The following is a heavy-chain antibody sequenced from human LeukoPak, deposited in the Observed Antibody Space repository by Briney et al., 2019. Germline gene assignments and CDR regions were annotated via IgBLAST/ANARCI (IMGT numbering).Heavy chain of an antibody. CDR1: GFTFSGSA. V-gene: IGHV3-30*02. Sequence: GSLRLSCAASGFTFSGSALHWVRQAPGKGLEWVAHIRHDGSNEEYADSVKGRFTISRDNSKNTLYLQMNSLRAEDTALYYCAKGISGYSCYDYWGQGTLVTVSS. D-gene: IGHD1-26*01. CDR2: IRHDGSNE. J-gene: IGHJ4*02. CDR3: AKGISGYSCYDY.